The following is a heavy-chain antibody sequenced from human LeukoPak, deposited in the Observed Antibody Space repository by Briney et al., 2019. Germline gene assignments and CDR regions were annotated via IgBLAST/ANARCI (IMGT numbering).Heavy chain of an antibody. CDR3: ARAASRDGYNDY. CDR2: ISAYNDNT. D-gene: IGHD5-24*01. Sequence: ASVKVSCKASGYTFTSYGISWVRQAPGQGLEWMGWISAYNDNTNYAQKLQGRVTMTTDTSTSTAYMELRSLRSDDTAVYYCARAASRDGYNDYWGQGTLVTVSS. V-gene: IGHV1-18*01. CDR1: GYTFTSYG. J-gene: IGHJ4*02.